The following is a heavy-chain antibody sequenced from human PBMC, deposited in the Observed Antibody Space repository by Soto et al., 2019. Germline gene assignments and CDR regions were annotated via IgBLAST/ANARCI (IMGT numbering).Heavy chain of an antibody. Sequence: QVQLVQSGAEMKKPGASVKVSCKASGYTFTSYGVSWVRQAPGQGLEWMGWISAYNGHTNYAQKRQGRVTMTTDTATSTAYMEPRSLRSDETAVYYCARDRGSYALDYWGQGTLVTVSS. CDR1: GYTFTSYG. D-gene: IGHD1-26*01. CDR3: ARDRGSYALDY. J-gene: IGHJ4*02. CDR2: ISAYNGHT. V-gene: IGHV1-18*01.